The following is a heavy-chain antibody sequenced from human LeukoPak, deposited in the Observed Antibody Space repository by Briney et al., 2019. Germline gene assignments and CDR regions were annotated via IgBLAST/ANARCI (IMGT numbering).Heavy chain of an antibody. V-gene: IGHV3-23*01. CDR3: AKSSSRWYRFDY. J-gene: IGHJ4*02. CDR2: ISGSGGST. D-gene: IGHD6-13*01. Sequence: GGSLRLSCAASGFTFSSYAMSWVRQAPGRGREWVSAISGSGGSTYYADSVKGRFTISIDNSKNTLYLQMNSLRAEDTAVYYCAKSSSRWYRFDYWGQGTLVTVSS. CDR1: GFTFSSYA.